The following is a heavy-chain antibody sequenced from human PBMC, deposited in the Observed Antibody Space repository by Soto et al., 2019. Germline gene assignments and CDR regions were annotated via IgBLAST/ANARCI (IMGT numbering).Heavy chain of an antibody. V-gene: IGHV1-69*13. CDR1: GGTFSSYA. Sequence: SVKVSCKASGGTFSSYAISWVRQAPGQGLEWMGGIIPIFGTANYAQKFQGRVTITADESTSTAYMELSSLRSEDTAVYYCAREGHYYDGSGYDPKPNWYGPRRQGTLGTVAS. CDR2: IIPIFGTA. J-gene: IGHJ5*02. CDR3: AREGHYYDGSGYDPKPNWYGP. D-gene: IGHD3-22*01.